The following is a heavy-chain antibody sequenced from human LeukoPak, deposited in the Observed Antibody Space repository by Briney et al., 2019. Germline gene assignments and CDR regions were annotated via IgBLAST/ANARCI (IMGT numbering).Heavy chain of an antibody. CDR3: ARHVASVETYYYDSSAFDY. D-gene: IGHD3-22*01. CDR2: IYYSGST. CDR1: GFTFSSYA. Sequence: GSLRLSCAASGFTFSSYAMSWVRQAPGKGLEWIGYIYYSGSTNYNPSLKSRVTISVDTSKNQFSLKLSSVTAADTAVYYCARHVASVETYYYDSSAFDYWGQGTLVTVSS. J-gene: IGHJ4*02. V-gene: IGHV4-59*08.